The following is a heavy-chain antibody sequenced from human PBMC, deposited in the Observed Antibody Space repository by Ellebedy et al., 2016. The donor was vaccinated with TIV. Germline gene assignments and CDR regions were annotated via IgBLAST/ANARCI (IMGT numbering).Heavy chain of an antibody. CDR1: GGSISSSSYY. CDR3: ARDNGDYVRQYGMDV. V-gene: IGHV4-30-4*08. CDR2: IYYSGST. D-gene: IGHD4-17*01. Sequence: SETLSLXXTVSGGSISSSSYYWGWIRQPPGKGLEWIGYIYYSGSTYYNPSLKSRVTISVDTSKNQFSLKLSSVTAADTAVYYCARDNGDYVRQYGMDVWGQGTTVTVSS. J-gene: IGHJ6*02.